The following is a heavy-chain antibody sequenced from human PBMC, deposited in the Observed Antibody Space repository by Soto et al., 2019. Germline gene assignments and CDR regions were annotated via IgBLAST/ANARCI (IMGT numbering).Heavy chain of an antibody. CDR2: IYYSGST. D-gene: IGHD3-3*01. Sequence: SETLSLTCTVSGGSISSYYWSWIRQPPGKGLEWIGYIYYSGSTNYNPSLKSRVTISVDTSKNQFSLKLSSVTAADTAVYYCARAPSDYDFWSGYGGMDVWGQGTTVTVS. CDR3: ARAPSDYDFWSGYGGMDV. J-gene: IGHJ6*02. CDR1: GGSISSYY. V-gene: IGHV4-59*01.